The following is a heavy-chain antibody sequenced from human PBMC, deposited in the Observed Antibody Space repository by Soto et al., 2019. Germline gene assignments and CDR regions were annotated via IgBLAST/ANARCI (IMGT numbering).Heavy chain of an antibody. J-gene: IGHJ5*02. Sequence: ASVKVSCNASGYTFTDYYMHWVRQAPGRGLEWMGWINPNSGGTNYAQKFQGRVTMPRDTSISTAYMELSRLRSDDTAVYYCARDGRVRAAAGRGWFDPWGQGTLVTVSS. CDR2: INPNSGGT. V-gene: IGHV1-2*02. CDR3: ARDGRVRAAAGRGWFDP. D-gene: IGHD6-13*01. CDR1: GYTFTDYY.